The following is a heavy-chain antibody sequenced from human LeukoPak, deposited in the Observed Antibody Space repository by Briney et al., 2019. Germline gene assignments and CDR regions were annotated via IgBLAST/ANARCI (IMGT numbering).Heavy chain of an antibody. J-gene: IGHJ4*02. Sequence: GRSLTLSCAASAFTFSTYAIHWDRPAPGGGREWVAVISYDANTKYYTDSGKGRFTISRDNSKNTLYLQVNSLRAEDTAVYYCARDASQGDSWGQGTLVTVSS. CDR1: AFTFSTYA. CDR3: ARDASQGDS. CDR2: ISYDANTK. V-gene: IGHV3-30-3*01.